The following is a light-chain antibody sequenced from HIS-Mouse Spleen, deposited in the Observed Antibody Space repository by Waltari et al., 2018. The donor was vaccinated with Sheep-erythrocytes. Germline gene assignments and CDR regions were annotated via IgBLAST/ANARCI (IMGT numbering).Light chain of an antibody. CDR2: EGS. CDR1: SSDVGSFTL. V-gene: IGLV2-23*01. J-gene: IGLJ3*02. CDR3: CSYAGSSTPWV. Sequence: QSALPQPAAVSGSPGQSITIPCTGTSSDVGSFTLVPWYQQHPGKAPNLMIYEGSKRPSGVSNRFSGSKSGNTASLTISGLQAEDEADYYCCSYAGSSTPWVFGGGTKLTVL.